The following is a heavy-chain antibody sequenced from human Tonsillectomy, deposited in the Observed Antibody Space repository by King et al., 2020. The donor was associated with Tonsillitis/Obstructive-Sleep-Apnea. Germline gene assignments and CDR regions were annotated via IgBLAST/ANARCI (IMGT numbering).Heavy chain of an antibody. D-gene: IGHD2/OR15-2a*01. Sequence: QLVQSGGGVVQPGRSLRLSCVASGFTFRGYGMHWVRQAPGKGLEWVALISNDGSSEYYADSVKGRFTISRDHSKNTLYLQMNSLRAEDTAVYYCAKDVLRATRKIVCAVYGRDGGGQGTAVTAPS. CDR3: AKDVLRATRKIVCAVYGRDG. CDR1: GFTFRGYG. CDR2: ISNDGSSE. J-gene: IGHJ6*02. V-gene: IGHV3-30*18.